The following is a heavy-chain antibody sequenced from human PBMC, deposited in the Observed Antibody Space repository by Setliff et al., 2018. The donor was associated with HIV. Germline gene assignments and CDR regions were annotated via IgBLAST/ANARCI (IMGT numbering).Heavy chain of an antibody. CDR3: ARGGYCSGITCLIPYYYYYMDV. CDR1: GYTFTDYT. J-gene: IGHJ6*03. V-gene: IGHV1-3*01. D-gene: IGHD2-2*01. Sequence: ASVKVSCKASGYTFTDYTIHWVRQAPGQRLEWMGWINAGNGNTIYSQKFQGRVTITSDTSASTAYMELSSLRSEDTAVYYCARGGYCSGITCLIPYYYYYMDVWGKGTTVTVSS. CDR2: INAGNGNT.